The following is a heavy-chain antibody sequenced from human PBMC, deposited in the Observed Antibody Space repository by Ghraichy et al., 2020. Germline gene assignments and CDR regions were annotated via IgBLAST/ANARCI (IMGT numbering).Heavy chain of an antibody. V-gene: IGHV3-11*01. Sequence: GGSLRLSCEASGFTFSDYYINWIRQAPGKGLEWVSYISSSGDMIDYADSVKGRFTISRDNAKNSLFLQMSSLRADDTAVYYCAVIGVAAVQYYDLDVWGHGTTVTVSS. J-gene: IGHJ6*02. CDR2: ISSSGDMI. D-gene: IGHD6-19*01. CDR3: AVIGVAAVQYYDLDV. CDR1: GFTFSDYY.